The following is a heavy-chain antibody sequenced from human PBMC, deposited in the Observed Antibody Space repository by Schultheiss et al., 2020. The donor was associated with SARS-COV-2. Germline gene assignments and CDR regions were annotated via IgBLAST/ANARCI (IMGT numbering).Heavy chain of an antibody. Sequence: GGSLRLSCTASGFTFGDYAMSWFRQAPGKGLEWVGFIRSKAYGGTTEYAASVKGRFTISRDDSKSIAYLQMNSLKTEDTAVYYCTRDQRLSYYYYGMDVWGQGTTVTVSS. J-gene: IGHJ6*02. CDR1: GFTFGDYA. CDR3: TRDQRLSYYYYGMDV. CDR2: IRSKAYGGTT. V-gene: IGHV3-49*03.